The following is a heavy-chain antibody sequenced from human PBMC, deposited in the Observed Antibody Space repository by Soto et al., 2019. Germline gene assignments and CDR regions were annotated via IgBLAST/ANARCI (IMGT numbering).Heavy chain of an antibody. V-gene: IGHV3-53*01. CDR2: TYSGGST. CDR3: ARKLSGAVQGWAYGMDV. Sequence: LRLSCAASGFTVSTYNMIWVRQAPVKGLEWVSVTYSGGSTQYADSVKGRFTVSRDNSKNTLYLQMSSLRDEDTAVYYCARKLSGAVQGWAYGMDVWGRGTTVTVS. CDR1: GFTVSTYN. D-gene: IGHD1-26*01. J-gene: IGHJ6*02.